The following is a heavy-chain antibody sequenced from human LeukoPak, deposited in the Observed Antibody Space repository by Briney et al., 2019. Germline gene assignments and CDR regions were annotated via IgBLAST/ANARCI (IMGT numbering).Heavy chain of an antibody. V-gene: IGHV4-39*01. CDR1: GGSISNSDYY. CDR2: IYYSGNT. CDR3: ARLVGEQPDFDH. D-gene: IGHD2-2*01. Sequence: SETLSLTCTVSGGSISNSDYYWGGIRQPPGKGLEWIGSIYYSGNTYYNPSLKSRITISVDTSKNQFPLKLSSVTAADTAVYYCARLVGEQPDFDHWGQGTLVTVSS. J-gene: IGHJ4*02.